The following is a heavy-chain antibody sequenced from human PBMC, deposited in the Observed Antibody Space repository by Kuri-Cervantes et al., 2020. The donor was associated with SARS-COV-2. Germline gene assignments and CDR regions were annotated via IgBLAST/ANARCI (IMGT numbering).Heavy chain of an antibody. CDR1: GRSFSGYY. V-gene: IGHV4-34*01. J-gene: IGHJ4*02. CDR3: ARRRGRIAVDFDY. CDR2: INHSGSI. D-gene: IGHD6-19*01. Sequence: GSLRLSCSMYGRSFSGYYWSWIRRSPGKGLEWIGEINHSGSIKYNPSLKSRVTISLDTSKNQFSLKLSSVTAADTAVYYCARRRGRIAVDFDYWGQGTLVTVSS.